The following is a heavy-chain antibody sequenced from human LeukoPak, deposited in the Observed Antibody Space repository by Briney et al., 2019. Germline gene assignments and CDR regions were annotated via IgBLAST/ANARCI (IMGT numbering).Heavy chain of an antibody. Sequence: GGSLRLSCAASGFTFSSYSMNWVRQAPGKGLEWVSSISSSSSYIYYADSVKGRFTISRDNAKNSLYLQMNSLRAEVTAVYYCAREGGMATITPYFDYWGQGTLVTVSS. CDR3: AREGGMATITPYFDY. CDR2: ISSSSSYI. D-gene: IGHD5-24*01. V-gene: IGHV3-21*01. CDR1: GFTFSSYS. J-gene: IGHJ4*02.